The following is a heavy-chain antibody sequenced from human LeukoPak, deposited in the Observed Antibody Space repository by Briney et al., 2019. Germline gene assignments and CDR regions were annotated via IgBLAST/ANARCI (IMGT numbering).Heavy chain of an antibody. D-gene: IGHD3-10*01. CDR1: GFTFSSYG. CDR3: ARGYGSGSYNWFDP. V-gene: IGHV4-34*01. Sequence: GSLRLSCAASGFTFSSYGIHWIRQPPGKGLEWIGEINHSGSTNYNPSLKSRVTISVDTSKNQFSLKLSSVTAADTAVYYCARGYGSGSYNWFDPWGQGTLVTVSS. J-gene: IGHJ5*02. CDR2: INHSGST.